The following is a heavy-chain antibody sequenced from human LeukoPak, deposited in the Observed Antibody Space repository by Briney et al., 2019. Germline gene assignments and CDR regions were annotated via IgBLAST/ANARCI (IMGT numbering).Heavy chain of an antibody. J-gene: IGHJ6*02. D-gene: IGHD1-1*01. CDR3: ARGYRLERLVYYYYGMDV. CDR1: GGTFSSYA. V-gene: IGHV1-46*01. CDR2: INPSGGST. Sequence: ASVKVSCKASGGTFSSYAISWVRQAPGQGLEWMGIINPSGGSTSYAQKFQGRVTMTRDTSTSTVYMELSSLRSEDTAVYYCARGYRLERLVYYYYGMDVWGQGTTVTVSS.